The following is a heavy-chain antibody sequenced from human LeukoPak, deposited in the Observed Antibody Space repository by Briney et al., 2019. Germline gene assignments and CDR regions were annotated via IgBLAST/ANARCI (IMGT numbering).Heavy chain of an antibody. J-gene: IGHJ3*02. CDR1: GYSISSGYY. CDR2: IYHSGST. V-gene: IGHV4-38-2*02. CDR3: ARDPPTDDAFDI. Sequence: PSETLSLTCTVSGYSISSGYYWGWIRQPPGKGLEWIGSIYHSGSTYYNPSLKSRVTISVDTSKNQFSLKLSSVTAADTAVYYCARDPPTDDAFDIWGQGTMVTVSS.